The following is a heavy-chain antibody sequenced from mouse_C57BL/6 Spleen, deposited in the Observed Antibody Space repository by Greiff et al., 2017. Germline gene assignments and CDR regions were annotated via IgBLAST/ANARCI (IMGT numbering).Heavy chain of an antibody. Sequence: QVQLKESGAELARPGASVTLSCTASGYTFTSYGISWVQQRAGQGLEWIGEIYPRSGNTYYNEKFKGKATLTADKSYSTSYMELRSLTSEDSAVYFCARYDHAYCYAMDYWGQGTSVTVSS. D-gene: IGHD2-4*01. CDR1: GYTFTSYG. CDR2: IYPRSGNT. J-gene: IGHJ4*01. CDR3: ARYDHAYCYAMDY. V-gene: IGHV1-81*01.